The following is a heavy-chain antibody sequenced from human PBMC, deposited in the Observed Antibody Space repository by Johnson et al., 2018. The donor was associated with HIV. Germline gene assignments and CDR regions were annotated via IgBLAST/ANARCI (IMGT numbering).Heavy chain of an antibody. CDR1: GFTFSSYG. Sequence: VQLVESGGGVERPGGSLRLSCAASGFTFSSYGMHWVRQVTGKGLEWVSSIGSTGDAYSPGSVKGRLTIYRENAKNSLYLQMKSLRAGDTAVYYCARGRIGAAGWDAFDVWGHGTMVTVSS. V-gene: IGHV3-13*01. J-gene: IGHJ3*01. D-gene: IGHD6-13*01. CDR3: ARGRIGAAGWDAFDV. CDR2: IGSTGDA.